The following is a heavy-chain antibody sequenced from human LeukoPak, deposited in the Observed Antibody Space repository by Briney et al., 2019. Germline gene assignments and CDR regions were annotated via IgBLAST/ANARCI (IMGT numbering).Heavy chain of an antibody. V-gene: IGHV4-39*07. CDR3: ARGGSPIFYYYIDV. CDR1: GGSIRSSSYY. J-gene: IGHJ6*03. CDR2: IYYSGST. D-gene: IGHD2-21*01. Sequence: SETLSLTCSVSGGSIRSSSYYWGWIRQPPGKGLEWIGSIYYSGSTYYNPSLKSRVTISIDTSKNQFSLKLSSVTAADTAVYYCARGGSPIFYYYIDVWGKGTTVTISS.